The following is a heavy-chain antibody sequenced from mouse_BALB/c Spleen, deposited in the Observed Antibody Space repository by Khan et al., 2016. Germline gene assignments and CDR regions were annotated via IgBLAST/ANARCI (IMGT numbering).Heavy chain of an antibody. J-gene: IGHJ2*01. CDR3: ARSDDYGNDY. D-gene: IGHD1-2*01. CDR2: INTYTEEP. CDR1: GYTFTNYG. Sequence: QIQLVQSGPELKKPGETVKISCKASGYTFTNYGMNWVKRAPGKVLKWMGWINTYTEEPTYADDFKGRFAFSLETSASTAYLQINNLKNEDMATYFCARSDDYGNDYWGQGTTRTVSS. V-gene: IGHV9-1*02.